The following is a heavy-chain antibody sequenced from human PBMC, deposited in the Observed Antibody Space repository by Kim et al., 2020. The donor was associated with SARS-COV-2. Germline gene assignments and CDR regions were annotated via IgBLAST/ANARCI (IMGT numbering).Heavy chain of an antibody. D-gene: IGHD3-22*01. V-gene: IGHV4-34*01. CDR3: ASLRIYYYDSSGYYRDNYYFDY. Sequence: SETLSLTCAVYGGSFSGYYWSWIRQPPGKGLEWIGEINHSGSTNYNPSLKSRVTISVDTSKNQFSLKLSSVTAADTAVYYCASLRIYYYDSSGYYRDNYYFDYWGQGTLVTVSS. J-gene: IGHJ4*02. CDR2: INHSGST. CDR1: GGSFSGYY.